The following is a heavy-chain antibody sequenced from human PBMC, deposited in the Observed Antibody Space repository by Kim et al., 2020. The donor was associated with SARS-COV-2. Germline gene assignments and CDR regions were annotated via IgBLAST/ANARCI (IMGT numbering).Heavy chain of an antibody. V-gene: IGHV3-11*03. CDR3: ARYVGATPYYGMDV. CDR2: ISSSTTYI. J-gene: IGHJ6*02. CDR1: GFTFSDYY. Sequence: GGSLRLSCAASGFTFSDYYLGWVRQAPGKGLEWISYISSSTTYINYGDSVKGRFTISRDNAMNSLYLHMNSLRAEDTALYYCARYVGATPYYGMDVWG. D-gene: IGHD1-26*01.